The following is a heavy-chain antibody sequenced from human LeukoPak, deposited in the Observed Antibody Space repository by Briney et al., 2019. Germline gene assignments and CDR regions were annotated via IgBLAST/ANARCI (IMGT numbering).Heavy chain of an antibody. CDR3: AREMLAAVAAQS. Sequence: GGSLRLSCEVSGFTFSTYWMSWVRQAPGKGLQWVGNIKQDGSETYYVDSVRGRFTISRDNAKNSLYLQMNSLRAEDTAVYYCAREMLAAVAAQSWGQGTLVTVSS. J-gene: IGHJ5*02. CDR1: GFTFSTYW. D-gene: IGHD6-19*01. CDR2: IKQDGSET. V-gene: IGHV3-7*01.